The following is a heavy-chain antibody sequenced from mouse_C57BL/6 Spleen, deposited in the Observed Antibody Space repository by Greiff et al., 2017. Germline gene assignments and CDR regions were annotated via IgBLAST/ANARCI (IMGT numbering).Heavy chain of an antibody. J-gene: IGHJ2*01. CDR1: GFTFTDYY. V-gene: IGHV7-3*01. Sequence: EVKLVESGGGLVQPGGSLSLSCAASGFTFTDYYMSWVRQPPGKALEWLGFIRNKANGYTTEYSATVKGRFTMSRDNSQSILYRQMNALRAEDSATYNCARAGYYFDYWGQGTTLTVSS. CDR3: ARAGYYFDY. CDR2: IRNKANGYTT.